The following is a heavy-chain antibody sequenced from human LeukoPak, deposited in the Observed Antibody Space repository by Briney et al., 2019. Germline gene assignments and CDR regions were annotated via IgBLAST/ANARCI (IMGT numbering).Heavy chain of an antibody. CDR2: INPSGGST. J-gene: IGHJ4*02. V-gene: IGHV1-46*01. D-gene: IGHD1-26*01. Sequence: ASVKVSCKASGYTFPRYYMHWVRQAPGQGLEWVGIINPSGGSTSYAQKFQGRVTMTRDMSTSTVYMELSSLRSEDTAVYYCARVGATDYWGQGTLVTVSS. CDR1: GYTFPRYY. CDR3: ARVGATDY.